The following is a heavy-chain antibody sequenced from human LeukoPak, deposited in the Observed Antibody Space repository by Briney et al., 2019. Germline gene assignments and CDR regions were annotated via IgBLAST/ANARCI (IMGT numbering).Heavy chain of an antibody. J-gene: IGHJ6*03. V-gene: IGHV3-53*01. D-gene: IGHD6-19*01. Sequence: PGGSLRLSCAASGFTVSSNYMSWVRQAPGKGLEWVSVIYSGGSTYYADSVKGRFTISRDNSKNTLYLQMNSLRAEDTAVYYCARSGTYSSGWYYYYYYMGVWGKGTTVTISS. CDR2: IYSGGST. CDR3: ARSGTYSSGWYYYYYYMGV. CDR1: GFTVSSNY.